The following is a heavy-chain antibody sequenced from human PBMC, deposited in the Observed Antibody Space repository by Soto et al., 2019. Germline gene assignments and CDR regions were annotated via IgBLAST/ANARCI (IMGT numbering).Heavy chain of an antibody. CDR3: ARYDSSGYYWPYYYYGMDV. CDR1: GFTFSTYS. Sequence: GGSLRLSCAASGFTFSTYSMNWVRQAPGKGLEGVSSISSSSSYIYYADSVKGRFTISRDNAKNSLYLQMNSLRAEDTAVYYCARYDSSGYYWPYYYYGMDVWGQGTTVTVSS. V-gene: IGHV3-21*01. J-gene: IGHJ6*02. CDR2: ISSSSSYI. D-gene: IGHD3-22*01.